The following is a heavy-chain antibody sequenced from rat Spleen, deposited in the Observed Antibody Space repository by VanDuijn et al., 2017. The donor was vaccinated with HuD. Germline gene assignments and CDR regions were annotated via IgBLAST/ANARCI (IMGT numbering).Heavy chain of an antibody. V-gene: IGHV5-20*01. CDR3: TTDRPGALMEA. Sequence: EVQLVESGGGLVQPGRSMKLSCAASGFTFSHYDMAWVRQAPKKGLEWVAFINYDVSSTFYRDSVKGRFTISRDNAKSTLYLQMDSLRSEDTATYYCTTDRPGALMEAWGQGVMVTVSS. CDR2: INYDVSST. CDR1: GFTFSHYD. D-gene: IGHD1-3*01. J-gene: IGHJ2*01.